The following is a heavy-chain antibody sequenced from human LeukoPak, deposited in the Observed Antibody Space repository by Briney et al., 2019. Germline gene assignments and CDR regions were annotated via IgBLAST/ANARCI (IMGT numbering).Heavy chain of an antibody. CDR3: ARLYFDSTYYFDY. V-gene: IGHV4-31*03. Sequence: SQTLSLTCTVSGGSISSGGYYRSWIRQHPGKGLEWIGYIYYSGSTYYNPSLKSRATISVDTSKNQFSLKLSSVTAADTAVYYCARLYFDSTYYFDYWGQGTLVTVCS. CDR1: GGSISSGGYY. J-gene: IGHJ4*02. CDR2: IYYSGST. D-gene: IGHD3-9*01.